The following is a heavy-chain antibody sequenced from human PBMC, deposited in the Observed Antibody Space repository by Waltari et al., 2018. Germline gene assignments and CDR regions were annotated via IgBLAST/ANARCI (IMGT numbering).Heavy chain of an antibody. J-gene: IGHJ3*01. D-gene: IGHD5-12*01. V-gene: IGHV4-39*01. CDR3: ATYIGASVGTAAFDF. Sequence: QLQLQESGPRLVRPSETLSLICRVSGVSITSNRTYWAWIRHSPGQGLEWIVTVSYSGTTDISPSLKSRVSVSRDTSKNQVSLILGSVTASDMAVYYCATYIGASVGTAAFDFWGQGTMVTVSS. CDR1: GVSITSNRTY. CDR2: VSYSGTT.